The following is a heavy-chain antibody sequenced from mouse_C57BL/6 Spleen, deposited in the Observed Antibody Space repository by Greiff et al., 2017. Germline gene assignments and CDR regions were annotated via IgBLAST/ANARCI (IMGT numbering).Heavy chain of an antibody. V-gene: IGHV1-20*01. J-gene: IGHJ2*01. Sequence: VQLQQSGPELVKPGDSVKISCKASGYSFTGYFMNWVMQSHGKSLEWIGRINPYNGDTFYNQKFKGKATLTVDKSSSTAHMELRSLTSEDSAVYYCARRGDGYHYYFDYWGQGTTLTVSS. CDR3: ARRGDGYHYYFDY. CDR1: GYSFTGYF. CDR2: INPYNGDT. D-gene: IGHD2-3*01.